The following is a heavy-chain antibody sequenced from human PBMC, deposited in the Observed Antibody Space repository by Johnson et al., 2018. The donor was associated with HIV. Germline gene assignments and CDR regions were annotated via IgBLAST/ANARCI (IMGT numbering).Heavy chain of an antibody. CDR3: AKGARHYYDSSWLFDI. D-gene: IGHD3-22*01. V-gene: IGHV3-23*04. CDR2: ISGSGGST. J-gene: IGHJ3*02. Sequence: VQLVESGGGLVQPGGSLRLSCAASGFTVSSNYMSWVRQAPGKGLEWVSVISGSGGSTYYADSVKGRFTISRDNSKNTLYLQMNSLRAEDTAVYYCAKGARHYYDSSWLFDIWGQGTMVTVSS. CDR1: GFTVSSNY.